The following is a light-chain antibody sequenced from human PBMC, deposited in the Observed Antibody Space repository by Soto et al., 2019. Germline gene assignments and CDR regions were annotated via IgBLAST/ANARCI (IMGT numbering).Light chain of an antibody. Sequence: QSVLTQRASVSRSPGQSITISCTGTSSDVGGYNYVSWYQLHPGKAPKLMVYEVSNRPSGVSNRFSGSKSGNTASLTISGLQAEDEADYYCSSYTSSTAYVFGTGTKVTVL. CDR1: SSDVGGYNY. J-gene: IGLJ1*01. CDR3: SSYTSSTAYV. CDR2: EVS. V-gene: IGLV2-14*01.